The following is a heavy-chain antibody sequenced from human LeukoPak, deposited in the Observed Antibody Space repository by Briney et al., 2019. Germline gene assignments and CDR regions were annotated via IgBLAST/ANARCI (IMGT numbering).Heavy chain of an antibody. CDR1: GVSINLYY. Sequence: WETLSLTCAVSGVSINLYYWNWVRQPAGKGLEWIGRMYPGGNTNYNPSLKSRVTMSVDTSKNLFFLNLDSVTAADTAVYFCARDNNGWPPKLYSMDVWGQGTTVTVSS. CDR3: ARDNNGWPPKLYSMDV. CDR2: MYPGGNT. J-gene: IGHJ6*01. D-gene: IGHD6-19*01. V-gene: IGHV4-4*07.